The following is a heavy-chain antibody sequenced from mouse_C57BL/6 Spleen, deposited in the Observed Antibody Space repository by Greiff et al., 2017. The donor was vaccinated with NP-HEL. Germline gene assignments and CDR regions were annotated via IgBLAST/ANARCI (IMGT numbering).Heavy chain of an antibody. CDR1: GYTFTDYY. D-gene: IGHD2-5*01. Sequence: EVQLQQSGPVLVKPGASVKMSCKASGYTFTDYYMNWVKQSHGKSLEWIGVINPYNGGTSYNQKFKGKATLTVDKSSSTAYMELNSLTSEDSAVYYCARSDYSNSYFDVWGTGTTVTVSS. CDR2: INPYNGGT. J-gene: IGHJ1*03. CDR3: ARSDYSNSYFDV. V-gene: IGHV1-19*01.